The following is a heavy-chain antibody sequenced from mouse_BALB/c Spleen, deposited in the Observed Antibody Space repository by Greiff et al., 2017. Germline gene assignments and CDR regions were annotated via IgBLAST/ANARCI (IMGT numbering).Heavy chain of an antibody. D-gene: IGHD2-1*01. CDR1: GYSITSDYA. CDR2: ISYSGST. Sequence: DVKLVESGPGLVKPSQSLSLTCTVTGYSITSDYAWNWIRQFPGNKLEWMGYISYSGSTSYNPSLKSRISITRDTSKNQFFLQLNSVTTEDTATYYCARGGNGNPFAYWGQGTLVTVSA. V-gene: IGHV3-2*02. J-gene: IGHJ3*01. CDR3: ARGGNGNPFAY.